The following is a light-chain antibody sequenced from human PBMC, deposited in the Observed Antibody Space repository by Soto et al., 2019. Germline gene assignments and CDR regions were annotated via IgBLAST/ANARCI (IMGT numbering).Light chain of an antibody. J-gene: IGKJ1*01. V-gene: IGKV3-20*01. CDR3: QQFGNSPWT. Sequence: VLSQSPGRLSLSPGETATLSCRASQSVPSTYFAWYQQKSGQPPRLLISGTSHRATGIPDRFSGSGSGRDFTLTISRLEPEDFAVYFCQQFGNSPWTFGQGTKVDIK. CDR2: GTS. CDR1: QSVPSTY.